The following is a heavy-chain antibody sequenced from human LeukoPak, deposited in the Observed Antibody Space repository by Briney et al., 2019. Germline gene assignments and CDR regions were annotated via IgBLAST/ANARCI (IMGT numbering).Heavy chain of an antibody. V-gene: IGHV1-69*05. CDR2: IIPIFGTA. CDR3: ARASNCTNGVCYTADDWFDP. Sequence: SVKVSCKASGGTFSSYAISWVRQAPGQGLEWMGGIIPIFGTANYAQKFQGRVTITTDESTSTAYMELSSLRSEDTAVYYCARASNCTNGVCYTADDWFDPWGQGTLVTVSS. CDR1: GGTFSSYA. J-gene: IGHJ5*02. D-gene: IGHD2-8*01.